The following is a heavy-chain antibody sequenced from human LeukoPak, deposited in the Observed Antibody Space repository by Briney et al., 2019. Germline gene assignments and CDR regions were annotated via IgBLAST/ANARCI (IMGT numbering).Heavy chain of an antibody. V-gene: IGHV3-7*01. Sequence: GGSLRLSCAASGFAFSSYWMSWVRQAPGKGPEWVANIRHDGNEKYYVDSVKGRFTISRDNAKNSLYPQMNSLRAEDTAVYFCARDRADYFDYWGQGTLVTVSS. J-gene: IGHJ4*02. CDR2: IRHDGNEK. CDR1: GFAFSSYW. CDR3: ARDRADYFDY.